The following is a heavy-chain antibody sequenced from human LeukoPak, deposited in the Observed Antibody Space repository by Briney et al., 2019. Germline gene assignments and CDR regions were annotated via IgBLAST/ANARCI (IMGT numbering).Heavy chain of an antibody. J-gene: IGHJ6*03. D-gene: IGHD2-2*01. CDR2: IYYSGST. V-gene: IGHV4-59*12. Sequence: SGTLSLTCAVSGGSISSYYWSWIRQPPGKGLEWIGYIYYSGSTNYNPSLKSRVTISVDTSKNQFSLKLSSVTAADTAVYYCARRGGYCSSTSCYADNYYYYYMDVWGKGTTVTISS. CDR1: GGSISSYY. CDR3: ARRGGYCSSTSCYADNYYYYYMDV.